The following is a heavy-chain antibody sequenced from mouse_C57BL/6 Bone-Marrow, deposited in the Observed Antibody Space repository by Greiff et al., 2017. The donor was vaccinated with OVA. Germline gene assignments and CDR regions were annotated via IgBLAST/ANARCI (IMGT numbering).Heavy chain of an antibody. V-gene: IGHV3-6*01. CDR1: GYSITSGYY. D-gene: IGHD2-14*01. Sequence: EVKVEESGPGLVKPSQSLSLTCSVTGYSITSGYYWNWIRQFPGNKLEWMGYISYDGSNNYNPSLKNRISITRDTSKNQFFLKLNSVTTEDTATYYCARDLVRPYAMDYWGQGTSVTVSS. J-gene: IGHJ4*01. CDR2: ISYDGSN. CDR3: ARDLVRPYAMDY.